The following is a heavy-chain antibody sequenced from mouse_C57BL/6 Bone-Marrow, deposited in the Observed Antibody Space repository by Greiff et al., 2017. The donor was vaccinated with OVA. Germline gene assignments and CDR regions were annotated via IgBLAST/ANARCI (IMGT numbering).Heavy chain of an antibody. V-gene: IGHV1-42*01. D-gene: IGHD1-1*01. CDR2: INPSTGGT. CDR3: ASVFYYYGKDFDV. J-gene: IGHJ1*03. CDR1: GYSFTGYY. Sequence: EVKLMESGPELVKPGASVKISCKASGYSFTGYYMNWVKQSPEKSLEWIGEINPSTGGTTYNQKFKAKATLTVDKSSSTAYMQLKSLTSEDSAVFYCASVFYYYGKDFDVWGTGTTVTVSS.